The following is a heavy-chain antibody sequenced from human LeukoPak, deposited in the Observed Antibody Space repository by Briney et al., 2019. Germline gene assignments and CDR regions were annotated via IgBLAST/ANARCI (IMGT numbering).Heavy chain of an antibody. V-gene: IGHV4-59*08. CDR2: IYYSGST. CDR1: GGSISSYY. CDR3: ARIGSYVLGYFDL. J-gene: IGHJ2*01. Sequence: SETLSLTCTVSGGSISSYYWSWIRQPPGKGLEWIGYIYYSGSTNYNPSLKSRVTISVDTSKNQFSLKLSSVTAADTAVYYCARIGSYVLGYFDLWGRGTLVTVSS. D-gene: IGHD1-26*01.